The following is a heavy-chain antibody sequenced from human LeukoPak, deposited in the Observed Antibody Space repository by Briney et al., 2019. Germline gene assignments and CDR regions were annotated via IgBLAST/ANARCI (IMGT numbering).Heavy chain of an antibody. V-gene: IGHV3-21*04. Sequence: GGSLRLSCAASGFTFSSYSMNWVRQAPGKGLEWVSSISSSSSYIYYADSVKGRFTISRDNAKNSLYLQMNSLRAEDTAVYYCASLGGMVYAITPDYWGQGTLVTVSS. CDR2: ISSSSSYI. J-gene: IGHJ4*02. CDR1: GFTFSSYS. CDR3: ASLGGMVYAITPDY. D-gene: IGHD2-8*01.